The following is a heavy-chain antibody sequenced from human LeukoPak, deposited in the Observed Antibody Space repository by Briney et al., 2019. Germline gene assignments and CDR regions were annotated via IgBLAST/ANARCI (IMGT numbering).Heavy chain of an antibody. CDR1: GGSISRGGYH. J-gene: IGHJ4*02. D-gene: IGHD3-10*01. CDR3: ARAMLYYYGSGSYWGTFDY. CDR2: IYYSGST. V-gene: IGHV4-31*03. Sequence: SETLSLTCTVSGGSISRGGYHWSWIRQQPGKGLEWIGYIYYSGSTYYNPSLKSRVTISVDTSKNQFSLKLSSVTAADTAVYYCARAMLYYYGSGSYWGTFDYWGQGTLVTVSS.